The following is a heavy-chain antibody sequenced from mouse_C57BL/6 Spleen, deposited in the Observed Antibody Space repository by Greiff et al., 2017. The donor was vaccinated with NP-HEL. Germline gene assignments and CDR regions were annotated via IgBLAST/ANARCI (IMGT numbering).Heavy chain of an antibody. V-gene: IGHV1-82*01. J-gene: IGHJ2*01. Sequence: VQLQESGPELVKPGASAKISCKASGYAFSSSWMNWVKQRPGKGLEWIGRIYPGDGDTNYNGKFNGKATLTADKSSSTAYMQLSSLTSEDSAVYFCARDDYDPYYFDYWGQGTTLTVSS. CDR3: ARDDYDPYYFDY. D-gene: IGHD2-4*01. CDR1: GYAFSSSW. CDR2: IYPGDGDT.